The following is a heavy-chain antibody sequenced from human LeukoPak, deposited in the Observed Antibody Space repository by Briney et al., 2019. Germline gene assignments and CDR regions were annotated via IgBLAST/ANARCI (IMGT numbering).Heavy chain of an antibody. Sequence: SETLSLTCTVSGGSISSYYWSWIRQPPGKGLEWIGYIYYSGSTNYNPSLKSRVTISVDTSKNQFSLKLSSVTAADTAVYYCGREVAAARVVFDYGGRGPRVPVS. CDR1: GGSISSYY. CDR2: IYYSGST. J-gene: IGHJ4*02. D-gene: IGHD6-13*01. V-gene: IGHV4-59*01. CDR3: GREVAAARVVFDY.